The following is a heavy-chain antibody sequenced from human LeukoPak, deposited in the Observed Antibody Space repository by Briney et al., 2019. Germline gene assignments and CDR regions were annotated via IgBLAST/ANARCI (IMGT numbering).Heavy chain of an antibody. D-gene: IGHD3-9*01. V-gene: IGHV4-61*02. CDR3: ARQYIDILTGYHRGELYWYFDL. CDR2: IYTSGST. Sequence: SETLSLTCTVSGGSISSGSYYWSWIRQPAGKGLEWIGRIYTSGSTNYNPSLKSRVTISVDTSKNQFSLKLSSVTAADTAVYYCARQYIDILTGYHRGELYWYFDLWGRGTLVTVSS. CDR1: GGSISSGSYY. J-gene: IGHJ2*01.